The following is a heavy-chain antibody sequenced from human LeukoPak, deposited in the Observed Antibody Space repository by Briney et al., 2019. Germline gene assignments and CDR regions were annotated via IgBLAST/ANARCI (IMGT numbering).Heavy chain of an antibody. Sequence: GGSLRLSCAASGFTFSSYAMSWVRQAPGKGLEWVSAISGSGGSTYYADSVKGRFTISRDNAKNSLYLQMNSLRAEDTAVYYCARDSYSNYEGYFDYWGQGTLVTVSS. CDR2: ISGSGGST. V-gene: IGHV3-23*01. CDR1: GFTFSSYA. J-gene: IGHJ4*02. CDR3: ARDSYSNYEGYFDY. D-gene: IGHD4-11*01.